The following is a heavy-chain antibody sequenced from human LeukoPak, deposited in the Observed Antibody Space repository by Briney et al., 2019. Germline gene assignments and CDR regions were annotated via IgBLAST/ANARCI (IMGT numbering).Heavy chain of an antibody. CDR1: GFNFNSYD. V-gene: IGHV3-30*02. Sequence: GRSLRLSCAASGFNFNSYDMQWVRQSPGKGQEWVTFIRYDGSEKYYVDSVEGRFTISRDNSKNTLYLQMNSLRAEDTAVYYCATSVTGYSSPFYYWGQGTLVTVSP. J-gene: IGHJ4*02. CDR3: ATSVTGYSSPFYY. D-gene: IGHD6-13*01. CDR2: IRYDGSEK.